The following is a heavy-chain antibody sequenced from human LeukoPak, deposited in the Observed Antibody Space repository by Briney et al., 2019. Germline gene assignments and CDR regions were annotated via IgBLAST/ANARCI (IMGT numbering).Heavy chain of an antibody. J-gene: IGHJ6*03. CDR1: GGSISSYY. Sequence: PSETLFLTCTVSGGSISSYYWSWIRQPPGKGLEWIGYIYYSGSTYYNPSLRSRVTISVDTSKNQFSLKLSSVTAADTAVYYCARSSEGRYYYDSSGFSYYYYMDVWGKGTTVTISS. V-gene: IGHV4-59*01. CDR3: ARSSEGRYYYDSSGFSYYYYMDV. D-gene: IGHD3-22*01. CDR2: IYYSGST.